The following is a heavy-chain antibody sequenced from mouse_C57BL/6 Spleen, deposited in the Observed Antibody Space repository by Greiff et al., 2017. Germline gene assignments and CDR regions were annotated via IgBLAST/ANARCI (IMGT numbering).Heavy chain of an antibody. CDR1: CLHLKDHH. CDR3: APHYYGSRRGFAY. V-gene: IGHV14-2*01. Sequence: VPPQPSGAEPVKPGASVKFVCPASCLHLKDHHMHRVKQRTEPGLEWIGRIDSEDGETKFAPKVQGKATITADTSSNTAYLQLSSPTSEDTAVYYCAPHYYGSRRGFAYWGQGTLVTVSA. CDR2: IDSEDGET. J-gene: IGHJ3*01. D-gene: IGHD1-1*01.